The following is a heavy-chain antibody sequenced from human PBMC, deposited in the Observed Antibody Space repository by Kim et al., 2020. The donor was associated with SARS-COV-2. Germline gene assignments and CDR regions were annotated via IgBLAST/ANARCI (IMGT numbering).Heavy chain of an antibody. Sequence: SGPTLVIPTQTLTLTCTFSGFSLSTSGVGVGWIRQPPGKALEWLALIYWDDDKRYSPRLTITKDTSKNQVVLTMNNMDPVDTATYYCAHQDRGSGRSYYFDYWCQGTLFTVSS. V-gene: IGHV2-5*02. CDR1: GFSLSTSGVG. D-gene: IGHD1-26*01. J-gene: IGHJ4*02. CDR3: AHQDRGSGRSYYFDY. CDR2: IYWDDDK.